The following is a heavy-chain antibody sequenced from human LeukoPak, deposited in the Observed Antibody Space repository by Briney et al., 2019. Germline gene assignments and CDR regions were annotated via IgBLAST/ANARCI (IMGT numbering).Heavy chain of an antibody. D-gene: IGHD1-1*01. J-gene: IGHJ4*02. CDR2: MCSDGSDK. Sequence: GGSLRLSCAASGFTFSNYAMHWVRQAPGKGLEWVAIMCSDGSDKYHVNSVEGRFTISRDTSKNTLYLQMNNLRTEDTAVYYRAKDGGTVCHVINYSFDSWGQGTLVTVSS. CDR1: GFTFSNYA. V-gene: IGHV3-30*02. CDR3: AKDGGTVCHVINYSFDS.